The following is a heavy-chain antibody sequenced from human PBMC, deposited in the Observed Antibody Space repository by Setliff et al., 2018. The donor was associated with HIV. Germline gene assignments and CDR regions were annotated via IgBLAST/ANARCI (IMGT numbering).Heavy chain of an antibody. V-gene: IGHV3-53*01. CDR1: GFTVSDNY. CDR3: AKDVMQGGWGSLSYFDS. Sequence: PGGSLRLSCAASGFTVSDNYMSWVRQAPGKGLEWVSVIYAGGSTYYADSVKGRFTISRDNAKNSLYLQMNSLRAEDTAVYFCAKDVMQGGWGSLSYFDSWGQGTLVTVSS. D-gene: IGHD3-16*01. J-gene: IGHJ4*02. CDR2: IYAGGST.